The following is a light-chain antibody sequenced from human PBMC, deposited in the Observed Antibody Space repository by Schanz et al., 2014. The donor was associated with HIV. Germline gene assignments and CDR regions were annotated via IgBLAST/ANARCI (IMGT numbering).Light chain of an antibody. CDR1: QSVSSN. V-gene: IGKV3-20*01. Sequence: EIVMTQSPATLSLSPGERATVSCRASQSVSSNLAWYQQKLGQAPRLLIYAASTRATGIPVRFSGTGSGTDFALTISRLEPEDFAVYFCQLYGSSPPFTFGPGTKVDVK. CDR2: AAS. J-gene: IGKJ3*01. CDR3: QLYGSSPPFT.